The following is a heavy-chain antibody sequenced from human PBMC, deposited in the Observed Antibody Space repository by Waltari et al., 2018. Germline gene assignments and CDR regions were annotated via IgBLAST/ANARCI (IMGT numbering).Heavy chain of an antibody. Sequence: QVQLQESGPGLVKPSETLSLTCTVSGGSISSHYWSWIRQPPGKGLAWIGYIYYSGSTNYNPSLKSRVTISVDTSKNQFSLKLSSVTAADTAVYYCARDRSSGWYYFDYWGQGTLVTVSS. J-gene: IGHJ4*02. D-gene: IGHD6-19*01. CDR2: IYYSGST. CDR1: GGSISSHY. CDR3: ARDRSSGWYYFDY. V-gene: IGHV4-59*11.